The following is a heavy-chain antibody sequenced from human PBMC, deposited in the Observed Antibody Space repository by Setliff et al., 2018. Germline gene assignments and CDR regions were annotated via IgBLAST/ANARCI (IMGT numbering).Heavy chain of an antibody. Sequence: GGSLRLSCAASGFTFSNAWMSWVRQAPGKGLEWVGRIKSKTDGGTTDYAAPVKGRFTISRDDSKNTLYLQMNSLKTEDTAVYYCTTDPGSYNFWSCYPYYYYYMDVWGKGTTVTVSS. CDR1: GFTFSNAW. V-gene: IGHV3-15*01. CDR3: TTDPGSYNFWSCYPYYYYYMDV. CDR2: IKSKTDGGTT. D-gene: IGHD3-3*01. J-gene: IGHJ6*03.